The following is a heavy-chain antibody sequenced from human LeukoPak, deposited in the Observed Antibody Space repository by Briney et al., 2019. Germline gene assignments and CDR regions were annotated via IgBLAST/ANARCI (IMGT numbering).Heavy chain of an antibody. D-gene: IGHD3-10*01. CDR1: GYIFTSYG. J-gene: IGHJ4*02. Sequence: ASVKVSCKASGYIFTSYGISWVRQAPGQGLEWMGWISAYNGNTKYAQKLQGRVTMTTDISTSTAYMELRSLRSDDTAVYYCARDEQSTSRTKYYYGSGSYVAHFDYWGQGTLVTVSS. V-gene: IGHV1-18*01. CDR2: ISAYNGNT. CDR3: ARDEQSTSRTKYYYGSGSYVAHFDY.